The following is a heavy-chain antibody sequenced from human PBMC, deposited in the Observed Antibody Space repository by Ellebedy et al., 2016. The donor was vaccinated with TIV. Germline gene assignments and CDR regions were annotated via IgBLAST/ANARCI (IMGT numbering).Heavy chain of an antibody. CDR3: AREGFDSFDY. CDR2: ISYDGSNK. Sequence: GESLKISCAASGFTFSSYAMHWVRQAPGKGLEWVAVISYDGSNKYYADSVKGRFTISRDNSKNTLYLQMNSLRAEDTAVYYCAREGFDSFDYWGQGTLVTVSS. CDR1: GFTFSSYA. D-gene: IGHD3-9*01. J-gene: IGHJ4*02. V-gene: IGHV3-30-3*01.